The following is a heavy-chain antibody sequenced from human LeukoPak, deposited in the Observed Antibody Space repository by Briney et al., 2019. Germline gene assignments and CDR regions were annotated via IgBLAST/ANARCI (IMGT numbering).Heavy chain of an antibody. J-gene: IGHJ6*03. V-gene: IGHV1-8*01. Sequence: ASVKVSCKASGYTFTSYDINWVRQATGQGLEWMRWMNPNSGNTGYAQKFQGRVTMTRNTSISTAYMGLSSLRSEDTAVYYCARGFRGVIITAYYYYYYMEVWGKGTTVTVSS. CDR3: ARGFRGVIITAYYYYYYMEV. CDR1: GYTFTSYD. CDR2: MNPNSGNT. D-gene: IGHD3-10*01.